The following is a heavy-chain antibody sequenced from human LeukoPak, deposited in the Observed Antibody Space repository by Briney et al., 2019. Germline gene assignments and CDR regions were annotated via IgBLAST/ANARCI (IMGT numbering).Heavy chain of an antibody. CDR3: ARSWYYYDSSGYLFDY. CDR1: GGTFSSYA. D-gene: IGHD3-22*01. CDR2: IIPIFGTA. Sequence: PVKVSCKASGGTFSSYAISWVRQAPGQGLEWMGRIIPIFGTANYAQKFQGRVTITTDESTSTAYMELSSLRSEDTAVYYCARSWYYYDSSGYLFDYWGQGTLVTVSS. V-gene: IGHV1-69*05. J-gene: IGHJ4*02.